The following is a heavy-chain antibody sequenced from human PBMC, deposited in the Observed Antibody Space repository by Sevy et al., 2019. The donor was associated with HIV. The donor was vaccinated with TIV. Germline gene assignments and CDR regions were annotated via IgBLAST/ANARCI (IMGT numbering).Heavy chain of an antibody. D-gene: IGHD2-15*01. J-gene: IGHJ6*02. CDR3: ARGLGYCSGGSCYSYYYYGMDV. V-gene: IGHV3-11*01. CDR1: GFTFSDYY. CDR2: ISSSGSTI. Sequence: GGSLRLSCAASGFTFSDYYMSWIRQAPGKGLEWVSYISSSGSTIYYADSVKGRFTISRDNAKISLYLQMNSLRAEDTAVYYCARGLGYCSGGSCYSYYYYGMDVWGQGTTVTVSS.